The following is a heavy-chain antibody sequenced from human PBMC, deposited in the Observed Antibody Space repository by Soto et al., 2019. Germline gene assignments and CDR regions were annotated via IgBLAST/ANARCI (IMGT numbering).Heavy chain of an antibody. CDR3: AREGDSSGYYYGGAFDI. Sequence: GSLRLSCAASGFTFSSYAMHWVRQAPGKGLEWVAVISYDGSNKYYADSVRGRFTISRDNSKNTLYLQMNSLRAEDTAVYYCAREGDSSGYYYGGAFDIWGQGTMVTVSS. CDR2: ISYDGSNK. D-gene: IGHD3-22*01. J-gene: IGHJ3*02. CDR1: GFTFSSYA. V-gene: IGHV3-30-3*01.